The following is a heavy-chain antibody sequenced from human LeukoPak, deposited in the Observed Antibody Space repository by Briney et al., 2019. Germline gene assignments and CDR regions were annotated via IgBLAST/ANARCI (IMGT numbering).Heavy chain of an antibody. J-gene: IGHJ4*02. CDR1: GFTFSSYA. Sequence: GGSLRLSCAASGFTFSSYAMHWVRQAPGKGLEWVAVISYDGSNKYYADSVKGRFTISRDNSKNTLYLQMNSLRAEDTAVYYCAMDSGLDYWGQGTLVTVSS. CDR2: ISYDGSNK. CDR3: AMDSGLDY. D-gene: IGHD6-19*01. V-gene: IGHV3-30-3*01.